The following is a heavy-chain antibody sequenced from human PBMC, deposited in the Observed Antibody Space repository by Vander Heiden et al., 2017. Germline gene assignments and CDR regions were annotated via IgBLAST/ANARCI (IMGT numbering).Heavy chain of an antibody. CDR1: GFTVSSNY. D-gene: IGHD4-17*01. V-gene: IGHV3-53*02. Sequence: EVQLVETGGGLIQPGGSLRLSCAASGFTVSSNYMSWVRQAPGKGLEWVSVIYSGGRKYYADAVKGRFTISRDNSKNTLYRQMKRMRAEETAVYYFAIDRTDDGDYGMDVWRQGTTVTVSS. CDR2: IYSGGRK. J-gene: IGHJ6*02. CDR3: AIDRTDDGDYGMDV.